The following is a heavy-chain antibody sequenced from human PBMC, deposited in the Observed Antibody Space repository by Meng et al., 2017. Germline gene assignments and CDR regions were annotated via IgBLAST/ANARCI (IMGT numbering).Heavy chain of an antibody. CDR2: IKQDGSEK. J-gene: IGHJ4*02. CDR3: ASGWLGGYFDY. CDR1: GFTFDDYG. Sequence: GGSLRLSCAASGFTFDDYGMSWVRQAPGKGLEWVARIKQDGSEKYYVDSVKGRFTISRDNAKNSLYLQMNSLRAEDTAVYYCASGWLGGYFDYWGQGTLVTVSS. D-gene: IGHD6-19*01. V-gene: IGHV3-7*01.